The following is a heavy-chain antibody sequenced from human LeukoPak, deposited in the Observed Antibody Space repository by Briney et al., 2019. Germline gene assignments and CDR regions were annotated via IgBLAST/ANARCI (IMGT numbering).Heavy chain of an antibody. D-gene: IGHD6-6*01. Sequence: SETLSLTCTVSGYSISSGYYWGWIRQPPGKGLEWIGSIYHSGRTFYNPSLKSRVTISVDTSKNQFSLKLTSVTAADTAVYYCARLRSDSSELYFDLWGRGTLVTVSS. J-gene: IGHJ2*01. CDR3: ARLRSDSSELYFDL. V-gene: IGHV4-38-2*02. CDR2: IYHSGRT. CDR1: GYSISSGYY.